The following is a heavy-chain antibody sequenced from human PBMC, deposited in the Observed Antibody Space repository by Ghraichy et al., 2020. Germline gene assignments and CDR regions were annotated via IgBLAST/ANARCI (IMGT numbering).Heavy chain of an antibody. Sequence: SVKGSCKASGGTFSSYAISWVRQAPGQGLEWMGGIIPIFGTANYAQKFQGRVTITADGSTSTAYMELSSLRSEDTAVYYCASSVGGKYYFDYWGQGTLVTVSS. D-gene: IGHD3-16*01. V-gene: IGHV1-69*13. J-gene: IGHJ4*02. CDR3: ASSVGGKYYFDY. CDR2: IIPIFGTA. CDR1: GGTFSSYA.